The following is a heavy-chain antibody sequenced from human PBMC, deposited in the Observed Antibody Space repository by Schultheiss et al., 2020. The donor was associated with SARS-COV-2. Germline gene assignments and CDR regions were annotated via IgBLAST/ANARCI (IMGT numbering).Heavy chain of an antibody. Sequence: SETLSLTCTVSGGSISSSSYYWGWIRQPPGKGLEWIGEIYHSGSTNYNPSLKSRVTISVDKSKNQFSLKLSSVTAADTAVYYCASRGGGTGYSGYDYRDYWYFDLWGRGTLVTVSS. CDR1: GGSISSSSYY. J-gene: IGHJ2*01. D-gene: IGHD5-12*01. CDR3: ASRGGGTGYSGYDYRDYWYFDL. V-gene: IGHV4-61*05. CDR2: IYHSGST.